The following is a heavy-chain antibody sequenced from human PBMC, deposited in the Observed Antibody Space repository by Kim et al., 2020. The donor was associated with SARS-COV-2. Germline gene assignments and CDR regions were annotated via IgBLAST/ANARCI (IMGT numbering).Heavy chain of an antibody. J-gene: IGHJ3*02. CDR1: GGSITSNNYL. CDR3: AREVIEVADTDAFDI. D-gene: IGHD6-19*01. Sequence: SETLSLTCSVSGGSITSNNYLWSWIRQSPGRGLEWIGYIHYSGSAYYNPSLKSRVTISVETSENEFFLKLSSVTAADTAVYFCAREVIEVADTDAFDIWGQGTMVTVSS. CDR2: IHYSGSA. V-gene: IGHV4-30-4*01.